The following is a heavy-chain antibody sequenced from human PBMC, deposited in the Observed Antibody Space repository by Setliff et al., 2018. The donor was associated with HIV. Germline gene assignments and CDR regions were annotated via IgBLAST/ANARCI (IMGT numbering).Heavy chain of an antibody. Sequence: PSETLSLTCAVSGGSFSGYYWSWIRQPPGKGLEWIGEINQSGGINYNPSLKSLVTISIDTFKNQFSMKLYSVTAADTAVYYCATASGYDLFMGAFDIWGQGTMVTVSS. D-gene: IGHD5-12*01. V-gene: IGHV4-34*01. CDR3: ATASGYDLFMGAFDI. CDR1: GGSFSGYY. J-gene: IGHJ3*02. CDR2: INQSGGI.